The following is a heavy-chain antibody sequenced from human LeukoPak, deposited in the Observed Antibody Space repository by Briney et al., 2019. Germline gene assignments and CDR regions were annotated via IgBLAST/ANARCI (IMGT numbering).Heavy chain of an antibody. CDR2: IKKDGSEK. CDR3: ARHLSGVTGYTYGRGIDY. D-gene: IGHD5-18*01. J-gene: IGHJ4*02. V-gene: IGHV3-7*01. CDR1: GFTFSSYW. Sequence: GGSLRLSCAASGFTFSSYWMSWVRQAPGKGLEWVANIKKDGSEKFYVDSVRGRFTISRDNAKTSLYLQMISLRAEDTAVYYCARHLSGVTGYTYGRGIDYWGQGTLVSVSS.